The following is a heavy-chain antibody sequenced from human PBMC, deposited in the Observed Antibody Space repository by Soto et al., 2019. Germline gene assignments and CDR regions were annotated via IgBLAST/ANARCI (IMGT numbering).Heavy chain of an antibody. J-gene: IGHJ4*02. CDR3: ARGVDTSFDY. Sequence: QVQLVQSGAEVKKPGSSVKVSCKASRDTFTTYTIAWLRQAPCQGLEWVGRIVPILDITNYAQTFQGRVTITADKPTNTPYMELSGLRSEDTAVYYCARGVDTSFDYGAREPWSPSPQ. V-gene: IGHV1-69*02. CDR1: RDTFTTYT. CDR2: IVPILDIT. D-gene: IGHD5-12*01.